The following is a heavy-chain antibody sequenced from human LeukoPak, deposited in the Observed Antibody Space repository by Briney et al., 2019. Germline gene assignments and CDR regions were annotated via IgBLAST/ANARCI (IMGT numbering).Heavy chain of an antibody. Sequence: SETLSLTCTVSGGSISSGGYYWSWIRQHPGKGLEWIGYIYYSGSTYHNPSLKSRVTISVDTSKNQFSLKLSSVTAADTAVYYCARELLSDRYFDYWGQGTLVTVSS. CDR1: GGSISSGGYY. J-gene: IGHJ4*02. V-gene: IGHV4-31*03. D-gene: IGHD2/OR15-2a*01. CDR2: IYYSGST. CDR3: ARELLSDRYFDY.